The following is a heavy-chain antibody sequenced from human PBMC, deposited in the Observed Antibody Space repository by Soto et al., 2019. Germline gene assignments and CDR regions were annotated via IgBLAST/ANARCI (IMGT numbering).Heavy chain of an antibody. CDR1: GFSFTNAW. CDR2: IKSNTDDGTA. CDR3: TTIPNYDDY. Sequence: GVLRLSCAASGFSFTNAWMNWVRQAPGKGLEWVGRIKSNTDDGTADYAAPVKGRFTISRDDSKNTLYLQMNSLKTEDTALYYCTTIPNYDDYWGQGTLVTVSS. V-gene: IGHV3-15*01. J-gene: IGHJ4*02. D-gene: IGHD3-3*01.